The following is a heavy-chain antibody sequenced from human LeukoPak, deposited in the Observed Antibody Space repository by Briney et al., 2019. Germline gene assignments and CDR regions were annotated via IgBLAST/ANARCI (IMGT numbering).Heavy chain of an antibody. D-gene: IGHD3-16*02. CDR1: GFTFSSYA. CDR3: ARDVDRAPDS. CDR2: ISYDGSNK. J-gene: IGHJ4*02. Sequence: QPGRSLRLSCAASGFTFSSYAMHWVRQAPGKGLEWVAVISYDGSNKYYADSVKGRFTISRDNAKNTLYLQMNSLRAEDTAVYFCARDVDRAPDSWGQGTLVTVSS. V-gene: IGHV3-30-3*01.